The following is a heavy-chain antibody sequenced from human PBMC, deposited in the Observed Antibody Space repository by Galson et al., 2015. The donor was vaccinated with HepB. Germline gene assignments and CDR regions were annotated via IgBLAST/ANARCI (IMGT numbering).Heavy chain of an antibody. V-gene: IGHV4-34*01. D-gene: IGHD2-15*01. CDR1: GGSFSGYY. CDR2: INHSGST. CDR3: VSGYCSGGSCQRPNYFDY. Sequence: SETLSLTCAVYGGSFSGYYWSWIRQPPGKGLEWIGEINHSGSTNYNPSLKSRVTISVDTSKNQFSLKLSSVTAADTAVYYCVSGYCSGGSCQRPNYFDYWGQGTLVTVSS. J-gene: IGHJ4*02.